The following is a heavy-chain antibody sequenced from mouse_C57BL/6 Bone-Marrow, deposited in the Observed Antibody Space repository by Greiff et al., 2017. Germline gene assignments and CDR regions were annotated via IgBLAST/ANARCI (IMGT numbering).Heavy chain of an antibody. V-gene: IGHV1-54*01. D-gene: IGHD4-1*01. CDR2: INPGSGGT. J-gene: IGHJ3*01. CDR1: GYAFTNYL. Sequence: VQLHQSGAELVRPGTSVKVSCKASGYAFTNYLIEWVKQRPGQGLEWIGVINPGSGGTNYKEKFKGKATLTADKASSTAYMQLSSLTSEDSAVYFCARSKNWDSWFAYWGQGTLVTVSA. CDR3: ARSKNWDSWFAY.